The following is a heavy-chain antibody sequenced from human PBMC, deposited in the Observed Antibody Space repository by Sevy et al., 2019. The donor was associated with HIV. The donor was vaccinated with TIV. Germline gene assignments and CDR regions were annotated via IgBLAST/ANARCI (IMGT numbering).Heavy chain of an antibody. CDR1: GFTFGDYC. CDR2: LKSDVYGGTV. V-gene: IGHV3-49*04. J-gene: IGHJ4*02. Sequence: GGSLRLSCTASGFTFGDYCMSWVRQAPGKGLEWVAFLKSDVYGGTVDHAASVRGRFVISRDDSKTIAYLQMNDLKTEKTGVYYCTRWKAAQSIFDYWGQGALVTVSS. D-gene: IGHD6-13*01. CDR3: TRWKAAQSIFDY.